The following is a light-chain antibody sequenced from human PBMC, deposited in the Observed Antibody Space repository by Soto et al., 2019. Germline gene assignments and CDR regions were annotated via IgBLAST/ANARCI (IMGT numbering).Light chain of an antibody. V-gene: IGKV3-20*01. J-gene: IGKJ4*01. Sequence: EIVLTQSPCTLSLSPGERATLSCRASQSVSSNYLAWYQQKPGQAPRLLIYGESTRATGIPERISGSGCGTDFTITISRLEPEDFAVYYCQQYGKSPPLIFGGGTKVEIK. CDR2: GES. CDR1: QSVSSNY. CDR3: QQYGKSPPLI.